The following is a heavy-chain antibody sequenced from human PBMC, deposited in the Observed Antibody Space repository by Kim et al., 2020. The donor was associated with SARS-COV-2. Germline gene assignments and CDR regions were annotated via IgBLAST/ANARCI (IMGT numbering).Heavy chain of an antibody. D-gene: IGHD3-9*01. V-gene: IGHV3-21*04. CDR3: ARDHYDILTGLNDY. CDR2: ISSSSSYI. J-gene: IGHJ4*02. CDR1: GFTFSSYS. Sequence: GGSLRLSCAASGFTFSSYSMNWVRQAPGKGLEWVSSISSSSSYIYYADSVKGRFTISRDNAKNSLYLQMNSLRAEDTAVYYCARDHYDILTGLNDYWGQGTLVTVSS.